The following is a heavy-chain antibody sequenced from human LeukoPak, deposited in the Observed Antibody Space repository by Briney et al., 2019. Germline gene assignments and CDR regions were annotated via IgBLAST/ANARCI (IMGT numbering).Heavy chain of an antibody. CDR3: ARVSQNSYGIDY. CDR2: IYSDNT. Sequence: GGSLRLSCTVSGFTFSSNSMSWVRQAPGKGLEWVSFIYSDNTHYSYSVKGRFTISIDNSKNTLYLQMNSLRAEDTAVYYCARVSQNSYGIDYWGQGTLVTVSS. V-gene: IGHV3-53*01. CDR1: GFTFSSNS. J-gene: IGHJ4*02. D-gene: IGHD5-18*01.